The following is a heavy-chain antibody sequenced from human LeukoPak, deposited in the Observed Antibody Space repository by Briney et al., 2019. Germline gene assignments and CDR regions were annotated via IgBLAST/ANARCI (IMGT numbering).Heavy chain of an antibody. CDR1: GGSISSGGYY. CDR3: ARIGSGRYYNAIDY. J-gene: IGHJ4*02. Sequence: SETLSLTCTVSGGSISSGGYYWSWIRQPPGKGLEWIGYIYHSGSTYYNPSLKSRVTISVDRSKNQFSLKLSSVTAADTAVYYCARIGSGRYYNAIDYWGQGTLVTVSS. V-gene: IGHV4-30-2*01. D-gene: IGHD3-10*01. CDR2: IYHSGST.